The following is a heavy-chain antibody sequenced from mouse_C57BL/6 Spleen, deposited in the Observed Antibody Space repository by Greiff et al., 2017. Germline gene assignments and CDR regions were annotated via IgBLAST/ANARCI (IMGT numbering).Heavy chain of an antibody. CDR3: ARSLLRHLEDYFDY. V-gene: IGHV1-53*01. CDR1: GYTFTSYW. J-gene: IGHJ2*01. CDR2: INPSNGGT. D-gene: IGHD1-2*01. Sequence: VQLQQPGTELVKPGASVKLSCKASGYTFTSYWMHWVKQRPGQGLEWIGNINPSNGGTNYNEKFKSKATLTVAKSSSTAYMQLRSQTSEDSAVYYCARSLLRHLEDYFDYWGQGTTLTVSS.